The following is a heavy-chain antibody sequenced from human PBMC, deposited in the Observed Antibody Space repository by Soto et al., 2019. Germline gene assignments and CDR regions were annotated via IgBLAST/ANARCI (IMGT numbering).Heavy chain of an antibody. J-gene: IGHJ6*02. CDR2: IYYSGST. V-gene: IGHV4-31*03. CDR3: AREVTMVRGVRVLYYYGLDV. CDR1: GDSISSGGYY. D-gene: IGHD3-10*01. Sequence: QVQLQESGPGLVEPSQTLSLTCTVSGDSISSGGYYWSWIRQHPGKGLEYIGYIYYSGSTYYNPSLKSRITISVDTSKNQFSLNLSSVTAADTAVYYCAREVTMVRGVRVLYYYGLDVWGQGTTVTVSS.